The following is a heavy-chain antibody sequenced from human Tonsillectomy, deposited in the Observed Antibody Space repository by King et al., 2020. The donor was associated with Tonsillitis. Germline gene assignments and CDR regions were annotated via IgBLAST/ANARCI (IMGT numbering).Heavy chain of an antibody. CDR1: GFTFGDYV. CDR2: IRTYVHGETT. Sequence: VQLVESGGGLVQPGRSLRLSCKGSGFTFGDYVMTWFRQAPGKGLEWVGFIRTYVHGETTKYAASVKDRFTISRDDSKSIASLQMNSLKTEDTAVYFCTRDYGRIGEQTPGCYWGQGTLVTVSS. D-gene: IGHD3-10*01. V-gene: IGHV3-49*03. CDR3: TRDYGRIGEQTPGCY. J-gene: IGHJ4*02.